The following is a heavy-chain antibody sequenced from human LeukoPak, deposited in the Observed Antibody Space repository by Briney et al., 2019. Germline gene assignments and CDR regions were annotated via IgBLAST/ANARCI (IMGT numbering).Heavy chain of an antibody. CDR3: AREAYTGFDLEAFDS. Sequence: GGSLRLSCAASGFTFSSYAMSWVRQAPGKGLEWVSSITTSSSSIYYADSVKGRFTVSRDNAKSSLYLQMNSLRVEDTAVYYCAREAYTGFDLEAFDSWGQGTLVTVSS. D-gene: IGHD5-12*01. V-gene: IGHV3-21*06. CDR2: ITTSSSSI. J-gene: IGHJ4*02. CDR1: GFTFSSYA.